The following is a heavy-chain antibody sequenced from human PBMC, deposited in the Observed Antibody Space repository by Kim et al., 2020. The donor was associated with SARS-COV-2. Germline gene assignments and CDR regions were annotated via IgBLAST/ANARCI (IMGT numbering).Heavy chain of an antibody. CDR3: ANWEVAAPFDY. J-gene: IGHJ4*02. Sequence: GGSLRLSCAASGFTFSSYAMSWVRQAPGKGLEWVSSISGSGGSTYYADSVKGRFTISRDNSKNTLYLQMNSLRAEDTAVYYCANWEVAAPFDYWGQGTLVTVSS. V-gene: IGHV3-23*01. D-gene: IGHD6-19*01. CDR1: GFTFSSYA. CDR2: ISGSGGST.